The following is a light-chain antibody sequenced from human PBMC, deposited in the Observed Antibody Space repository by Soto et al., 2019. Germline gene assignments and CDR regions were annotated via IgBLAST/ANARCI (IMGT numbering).Light chain of an antibody. CDR3: EYYGTSIT. J-gene: IGKJ4*01. Sequence: EIVLTQSPGTLSLSPGERVTLSCRASQSISNNHLAWYQQKPGQAPRLLIHGTSNRATGILDRFSGSGSGTDFTLTFSRLEPEDFAVYYCEYYGTSITFGGGTKVEIK. V-gene: IGKV3-20*01. CDR1: QSISNNH. CDR2: GTS.